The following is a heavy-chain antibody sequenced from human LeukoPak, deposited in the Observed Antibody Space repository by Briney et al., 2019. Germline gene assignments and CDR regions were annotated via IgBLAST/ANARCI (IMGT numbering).Heavy chain of an antibody. CDR3: ARPVRSYGGKRENAFDI. D-gene: IGHD4-23*01. CDR2: INHSGST. CDR1: GGSFSGYY. Sequence: PSETLSLTCAVYGGSFSGYYWSWIRQPPGKGLEWIGEINHSGSTNYNPSLKSRVTISVDTSKNQFSLKLSSVTAADTAVYYCARPVRSYGGKRENAFDIWGQGTMVTVSS. V-gene: IGHV4-34*01. J-gene: IGHJ3*02.